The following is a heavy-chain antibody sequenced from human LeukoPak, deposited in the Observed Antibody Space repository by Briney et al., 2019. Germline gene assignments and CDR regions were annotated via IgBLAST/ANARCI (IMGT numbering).Heavy chain of an antibody. J-gene: IGHJ3*02. CDR3: ARDVQGLRYFDWLSPGAFDI. CDR1: GYTFTGYY. CDR2: INPNSGGT. Sequence: ASVKVSCKASGYTFTGYYMHWVRQAPGQGLEWMGWINPNSGGTNYAQKFQGRVTMTRDTSISTAYMELSRLRSDDTAVYYCARDVQGLRYFDWLSPGAFDIWGQGTMVTVSS. V-gene: IGHV1-2*02. D-gene: IGHD3-9*01.